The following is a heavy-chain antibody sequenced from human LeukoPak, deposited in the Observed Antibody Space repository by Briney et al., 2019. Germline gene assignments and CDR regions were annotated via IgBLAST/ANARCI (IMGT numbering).Heavy chain of an antibody. CDR1: GFTFSSYA. CDR2: ISGSGGST. D-gene: IGHD2-2*01. CDR3: AKWDVVVPAAADLAHMDV. Sequence: GGSLRLSCAASGFTFSSYAMSWVRQAPGKGLEWVSAISGSGGSTYYADSVKGRFTISRDNSKNTLYLQMNSLRAEDTAVYYCAKWDVVVPAAADLAHMDVWGKGTTVTVSS. V-gene: IGHV3-23*01. J-gene: IGHJ6*03.